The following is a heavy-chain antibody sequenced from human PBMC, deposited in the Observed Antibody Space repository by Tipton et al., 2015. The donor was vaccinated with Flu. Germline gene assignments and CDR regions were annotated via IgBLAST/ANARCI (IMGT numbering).Heavy chain of an antibody. D-gene: IGHD3-9*01. CDR1: GYTFSNDW. V-gene: IGHV5-51*01. J-gene: IGHJ6*02. CDR2: IYPGDSDT. Sequence: VQLVQSGAEVKKAGESLKISCKGSGYTFSNDWIGWVRQRPGKGLEWMGIIYPGDSDTRYSPSFQGQVTISVDKSISTAYLQWSSLRASDTAMYYCVRQYDLLTHYSSGVDVWGQGTTVTVSS. CDR3: VRQYDLLTHYSSGVDV.